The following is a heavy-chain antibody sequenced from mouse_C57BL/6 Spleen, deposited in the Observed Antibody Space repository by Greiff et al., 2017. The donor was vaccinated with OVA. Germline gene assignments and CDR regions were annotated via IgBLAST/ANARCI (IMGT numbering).Heavy chain of an antibody. CDR3: ARRDSSGAFAY. CDR2: INPNNGGT. D-gene: IGHD3-2*02. V-gene: IGHV1-26*01. CDR1: GYTFTDYY. J-gene: IGHJ3*01. Sequence: VQLQQSGPELVKPGASVKISCKASGYTFTDYYMNWVKPSHGKSLEWIGDINPNNGGTSYNQKFKGKATLTVDKYSSTAYMARRSLTSEDSAVYYCARRDSSGAFAYWGQGTLVTVSA.